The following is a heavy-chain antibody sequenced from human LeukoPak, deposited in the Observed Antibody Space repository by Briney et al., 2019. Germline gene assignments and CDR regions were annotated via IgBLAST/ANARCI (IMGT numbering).Heavy chain of an antibody. CDR3: ARGWLAETTLVTPYNY. D-gene: IGHD4-23*01. J-gene: IGHJ4*02. V-gene: IGHV1-69*13. CDR2: NIPILRAG. CDR1: GGSFSSQA. Sequence: AVKVSCKTSGGSFSSQAISWVRQAPGQGLEWLGGNIPILRAGNHARGFQGRVTITAVESMSTAYVELTSLRSEDTATYYCARGWLAETTLVTPYNYWGQGTLVTVSS.